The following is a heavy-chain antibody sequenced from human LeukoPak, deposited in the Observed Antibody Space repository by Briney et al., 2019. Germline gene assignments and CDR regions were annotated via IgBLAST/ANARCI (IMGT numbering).Heavy chain of an antibody. CDR1: GFTFSSYA. J-gene: IGHJ4*02. D-gene: IGHD6-19*01. Sequence: PGRSLRLSCAASGFTFSSYAMHWVRQAPGKGLEWVAVISYDGSNKYYADSVKGRFTISRDNSKNTLYLQMNSLRAEDTAVYSCARVAYSSGWYDYWGQGTLVTVSS. CDR2: ISYDGSNK. CDR3: ARVAYSSGWYDY. V-gene: IGHV3-30-3*01.